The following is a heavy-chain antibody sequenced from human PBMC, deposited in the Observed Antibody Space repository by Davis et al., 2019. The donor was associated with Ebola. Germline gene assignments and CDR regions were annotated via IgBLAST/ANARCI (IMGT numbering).Heavy chain of an antibody. CDR1: GFTFSSYW. D-gene: IGHD3-16*01. V-gene: IGHV3-30*18. CDR2: ISYDGSNK. Sequence: GESLKISCAASGFTFSSYWMSWVRQAPGKGLEWVAVISYDGSNKYYADSVKGRFTISRDNSKNTLYLQMNSLRAEDTALYYCAKDRDDYIWGGMDVWGQGTTVTVSS. CDR3: AKDRDDYIWGGMDV. J-gene: IGHJ6*02.